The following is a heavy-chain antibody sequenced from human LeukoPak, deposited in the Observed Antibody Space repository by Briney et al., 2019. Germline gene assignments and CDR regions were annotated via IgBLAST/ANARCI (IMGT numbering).Heavy chain of an antibody. CDR2: IRYDGSNK. J-gene: IGHJ4*02. D-gene: IGHD5-18*01. CDR1: GFTFSSYG. Sequence: GGSLRLSCAASGFTFSSYGMHWVRQAPGKGLEWVAFIRYDGSNKYYADSVKGRFTISRDNSKDTLYLQMNSLRAEDTAVYYCANLGYSYGDYWGQGTLVTVSS. CDR3: ANLGYSYGDY. V-gene: IGHV3-30*02.